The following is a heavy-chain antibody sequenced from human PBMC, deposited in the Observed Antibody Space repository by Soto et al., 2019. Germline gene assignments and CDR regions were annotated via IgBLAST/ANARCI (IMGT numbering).Heavy chain of an antibody. Sequence: QVQLQQWGAGLLKPSETLSLTCAVYGGFVSSGSYYWSWIRQPPGKGLEWIGEMSHSGGTHFNPSQRSRVTIPVDTSKNQFSMKMSSVTAAGTVLYHCARVEREIAPTVVDAFDTRGLGTKVTVSS. V-gene: IGHV4-34*01. CDR1: GGFVSSGSYY. CDR3: ARVEREIAPTVVDAFDT. J-gene: IGHJ3*02. D-gene: IGHD1-26*01. CDR2: MSHSGGT.